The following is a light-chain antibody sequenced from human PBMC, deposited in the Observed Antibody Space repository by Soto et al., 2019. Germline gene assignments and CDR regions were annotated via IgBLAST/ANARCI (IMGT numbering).Light chain of an antibody. CDR3: QQYNNWPLA. CDR1: QSVGRS. Sequence: EIVLTQSPATLSLSPGERATLSCWASQSVGRSLAWYQQKPGQAPRLLIYAASTRATGIPARFSGSGSGTEFTLTISSLQSEDFAVYYCQQYNNWPLAFGQGTKVDIK. V-gene: IGKV3D-15*01. J-gene: IGKJ1*01. CDR2: AAS.